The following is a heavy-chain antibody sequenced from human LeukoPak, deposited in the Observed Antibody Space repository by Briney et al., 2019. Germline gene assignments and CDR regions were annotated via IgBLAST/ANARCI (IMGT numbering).Heavy chain of an antibody. Sequence: SVKVSCKASGGTFSSYAISWVRQAPGQGLEWMGGIIPIFGTANYAQKFHGRVTMTRDTSISTGYMELSRLRSDDTSVYYCASVLAYCGGDSYSFSYWGQGTLVTVSS. CDR2: IIPIFGTA. CDR3: ASVLAYCGGDSYSFSY. J-gene: IGHJ4*02. V-gene: IGHV1-69*05. CDR1: GGTFSSYA. D-gene: IGHD2-21*02.